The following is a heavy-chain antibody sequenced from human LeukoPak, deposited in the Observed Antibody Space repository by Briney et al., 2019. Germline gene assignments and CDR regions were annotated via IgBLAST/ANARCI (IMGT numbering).Heavy chain of an antibody. CDR2: INPNSGGT. J-gene: IGHJ4*02. Sequence: ASVKVSCKASGYTFTGYYMHWVRQAPGQGLEWMGWINPNSGGTNYAQKFQGRFTISRDSSKNTLFFQMNRLRPEDAAVYYCAKAPVTTCRGAYCYPFDYWGQGTLVTVSS. D-gene: IGHD2-21*01. CDR3: AKAPVTTCRGAYCYPFDY. V-gene: IGHV1-2*02. CDR1: GYTFTGYY.